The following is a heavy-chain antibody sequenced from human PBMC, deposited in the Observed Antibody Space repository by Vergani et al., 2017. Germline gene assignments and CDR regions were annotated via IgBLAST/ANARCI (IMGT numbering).Heavy chain of an antibody. CDR3: GRAEWTYYYDSSGYGDGMDV. J-gene: IGHJ6*04. CDR2: IIPIFGTA. CDR1: GGTFSSYA. V-gene: IGHV1-69*01. Sequence: QVQLVQSGAEVKKPGSSVKVSCKASGGTFSSYAISWVRQAPGQGLEWMGGIIPIFGTANYAQKFQGRVTITADESTSTAYMERSSLRSEDTAVYYCGRAEWTYYYDSSGYGDGMDVGGEGTTVTVSS. D-gene: IGHD3-22*01.